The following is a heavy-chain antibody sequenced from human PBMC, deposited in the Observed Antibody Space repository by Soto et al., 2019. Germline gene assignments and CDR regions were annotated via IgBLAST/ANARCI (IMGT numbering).Heavy chain of an antibody. J-gene: IGHJ4*02. CDR3: ARASAGTGFDY. CDR1: GFTVSSNY. V-gene: IGHV3-53*01. D-gene: IGHD6-13*01. Sequence: HPGGSLRLSCAASGFTVSSNYMSWVRQAPGKGLEWVSVIYSGGSTYYADSVKGRFTISRDNSKNTLYLQMNSLRAEDTAVYYCARASAGTGFDYWGQGTLVTVSS. CDR2: IYSGGST.